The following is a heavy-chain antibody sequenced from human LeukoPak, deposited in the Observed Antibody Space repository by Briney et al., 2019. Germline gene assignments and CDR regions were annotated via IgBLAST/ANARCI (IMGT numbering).Heavy chain of an antibody. CDR3: GRGDGATNGYYYYYYMDV. CDR1: GGSISSYY. D-gene: IGHD1-26*01. Sequence: SETLSLTCTVSGGSISSYYWSWIRQPPGKGLEWIGYIYYSGSTNYNPSLKSRVTISVDTSKNQFSLKLSSVTAADTAVYYCGRGDGATNGYYYYYYMDVWGKGTTVTVSS. CDR2: IYYSGST. J-gene: IGHJ6*03. V-gene: IGHV4-59*01.